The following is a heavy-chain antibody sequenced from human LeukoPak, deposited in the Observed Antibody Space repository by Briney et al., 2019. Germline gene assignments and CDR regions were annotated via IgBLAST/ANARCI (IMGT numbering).Heavy chain of an antibody. V-gene: IGHV1-69*02. J-gene: IGHJ4*02. CDR1: GYTFTGYY. CDR2: IIPILGIA. Sequence: GASVKVSCKASGYTFTGYYMHWVRQAPGQGLEWMGRIIPILGIANYAQKFQGRVTITADKSTSTAYMELSSLRSEDTAVYYCAEDSYGRQSFDYWGQGTLVTVSS. D-gene: IGHD5-18*01. CDR3: AEDSYGRQSFDY.